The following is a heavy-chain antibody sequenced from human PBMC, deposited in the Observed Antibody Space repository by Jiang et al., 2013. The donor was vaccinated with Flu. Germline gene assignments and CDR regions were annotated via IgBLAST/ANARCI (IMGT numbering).Heavy chain of an antibody. CDR3: ARGYRRYYGSGTTTYYYYGMDV. V-gene: IGHV1-69*01. Sequence: GQGLEWMGGIIPIFGTANYAQKFQGRVTITADESTSTAYMELRSLRSDDTAVYYCARGYRRYYGSGTTTYYYYGMDVWGQGTTVTVSS. CDR2: IIPIFGTA. J-gene: IGHJ6*02. D-gene: IGHD3-10*01.